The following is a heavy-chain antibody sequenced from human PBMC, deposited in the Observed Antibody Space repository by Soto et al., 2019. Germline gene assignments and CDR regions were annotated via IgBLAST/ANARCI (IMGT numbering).Heavy chain of an antibody. V-gene: IGHV3-21*01. D-gene: IGHD5-18*01. CDR1: GFTFSSYS. Sequence: EVQLVESGGGLVKPGGSLRLSGAASGFTFSSYSMNWVRQAPGKGLEWVSSISSSSSYIYYADSVKGRFTISRDNAKNSLYLQMNSLRAEDTAVYYCARGGIQLPFDYWGQGTLVTVSS. CDR2: ISSSSSYI. J-gene: IGHJ4*02. CDR3: ARGGIQLPFDY.